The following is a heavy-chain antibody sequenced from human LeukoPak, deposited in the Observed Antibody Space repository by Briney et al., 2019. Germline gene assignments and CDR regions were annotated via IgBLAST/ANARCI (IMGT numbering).Heavy chain of an antibody. CDR1: GFTFNTYY. D-gene: IGHD2-2*01. CDR3: ARERYCTSATCYVGVPFDS. CDR2: IKQDGSEN. V-gene: IGHV3-7*01. Sequence: GGSLRLSCAASGFTFNTYYMTWVRQAPGKGLEWVAGIKQDGSENYYMDSLKGRFTISRDNSRNSLYLQMNSLRSEDTAVYFCARERYCTSATCYVGVPFDSWGQGTLVTVSS. J-gene: IGHJ4*02.